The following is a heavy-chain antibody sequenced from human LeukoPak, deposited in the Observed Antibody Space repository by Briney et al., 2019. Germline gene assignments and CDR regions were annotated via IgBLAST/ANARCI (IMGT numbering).Heavy chain of an antibody. CDR3: ARAPSPPLGGDY. J-gene: IGHJ4*02. Sequence: GGSLRLSCAASGFTFDDYAMHRVRQAPGKGLEWVSSISSSSSYIYYADSVKGRFTISRDNAKNSLYLQMNSLRAEDTAVYYCARAPSPPLGGDYWGQGTLVTVSS. V-gene: IGHV3-21*01. CDR1: GFTFDDYA. CDR2: ISSSSSYI. D-gene: IGHD6-6*01.